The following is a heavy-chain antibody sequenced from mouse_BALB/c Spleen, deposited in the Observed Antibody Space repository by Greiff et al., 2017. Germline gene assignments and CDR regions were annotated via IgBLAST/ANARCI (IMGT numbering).Heavy chain of an antibody. CDR3: ARLTLYAMDY. CDR1: GYTFTSYW. Sequence: VQVVESGAELARPGASVKLSCKASGYTFTSYWMQWVKQRPGQGLEWIGAIYPGDGDTRYTQKFKGKATLTADKSSSTAYMQLSSLASEDSAVYYCARLTLYAMDYWGQGTSVTVSS. J-gene: IGHJ4*01. CDR2: IYPGDGDT. V-gene: IGHV1-87*01.